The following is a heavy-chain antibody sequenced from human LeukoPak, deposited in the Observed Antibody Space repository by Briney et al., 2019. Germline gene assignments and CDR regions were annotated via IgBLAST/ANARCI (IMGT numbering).Heavy chain of an antibody. CDR3: ARVSLSRRNGMDV. D-gene: IGHD3-16*02. Sequence: ASVKVSCKASGYTFTGYYMHWVRQAPGQGLEWMGWINPNSGGTNYAQKFQGWVTITRDTSISTAYMELSRLRSDDTAVYYCARVSLSRRNGMDVWGQGTTVTVSS. CDR1: GYTFTGYY. J-gene: IGHJ6*02. V-gene: IGHV1-2*04. CDR2: INPNSGGT.